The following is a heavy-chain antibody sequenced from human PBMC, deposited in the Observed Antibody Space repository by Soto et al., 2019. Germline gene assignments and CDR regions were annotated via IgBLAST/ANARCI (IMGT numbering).Heavy chain of an antibody. V-gene: IGHV1-46*01. D-gene: IGHD1-26*01. CDR1: GYTFTSYY. J-gene: IGHJ4*02. Sequence: GASVKVSCKASGYTFTSYYMHWVRQAPGQGLEWMGIINPSGGSTGYAQKFQGRVTMTRDTSTSTVYMELSSLRSEDTAVYYCARDRAMGATVYYFDYWGQGTLVTVSS. CDR2: INPSGGST. CDR3: ARDRAMGATVYYFDY.